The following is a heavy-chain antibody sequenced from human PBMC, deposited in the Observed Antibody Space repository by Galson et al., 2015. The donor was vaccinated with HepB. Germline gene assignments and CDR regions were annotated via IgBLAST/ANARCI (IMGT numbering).Heavy chain of an antibody. J-gene: IGHJ3*02. D-gene: IGHD3-22*01. Sequence: KVSCKASGYTFTGYYMHWVRQAPGQGLEWMGWINPNSGGTNYAQKFQGWVTMTRDTSISTAYMELSRLRSDDTAVYYCARVSYYYDSSGPLDAFDIWGQGTMVTVSS. CDR2: INPNSGGT. CDR1: GYTFTGYY. CDR3: ARVSYYYDSSGPLDAFDI. V-gene: IGHV1-2*04.